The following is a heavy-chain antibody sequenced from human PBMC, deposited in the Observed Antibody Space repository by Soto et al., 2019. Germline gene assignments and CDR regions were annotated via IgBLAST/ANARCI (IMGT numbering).Heavy chain of an antibody. CDR3: ARVGEIGYYYYGMDV. CDR1: GFTVSSNY. V-gene: IGHV3-66*01. D-gene: IGHD3-16*01. Sequence: GGSLRLSCAASGFTVSSNYMSWVRQAPGKGLEWVSVIYSGGSTYYADSVKGRFTISRDNTKNTLYLLMNSLRAEDTAVYYCARVGEIGYYYYGMDVWGQGTTVTVSS. CDR2: IYSGGST. J-gene: IGHJ6*02.